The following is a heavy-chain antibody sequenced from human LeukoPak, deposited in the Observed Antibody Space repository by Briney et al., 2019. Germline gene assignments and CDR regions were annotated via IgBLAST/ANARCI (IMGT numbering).Heavy chain of an antibody. CDR1: GYTFTSYY. V-gene: IGHV1-46*01. J-gene: IGHJ5*02. CDR3: ARAYCSGGSCYGNWFDP. Sequence: GASVKVSCKASGYTFTSYYMHWVRQAPGQGLEWMGIINPSGGSTSYAQKFQGRVTMTRDMSTSTVYMELSSLRSEDTAVYYCARAYCSGGSCYGNWFDPWGQGTLVTVSS. CDR2: INPSGGST. D-gene: IGHD2-15*01.